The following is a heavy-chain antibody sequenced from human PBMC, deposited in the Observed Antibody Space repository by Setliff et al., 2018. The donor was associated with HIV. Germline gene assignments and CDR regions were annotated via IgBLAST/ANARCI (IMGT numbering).Heavy chain of an antibody. D-gene: IGHD5-12*01. CDR3: ARGLVVVTDSDYDTNYYYYYYMDV. J-gene: IGHJ6*03. V-gene: IGHV4-34*11. CDR1: GGSVSGYY. Sequence: SETLSLTCAVYGGSVSGYYWSWIRQPPGKGLEWIGYIYYSGSTNYNPSLKSRVTISVDTSKNQFSLKLSSVTAADTAVYYCARGLVVVTDSDYDTNYYYYYYMDVWGKGTTVTVSS. CDR2: IYYSGST.